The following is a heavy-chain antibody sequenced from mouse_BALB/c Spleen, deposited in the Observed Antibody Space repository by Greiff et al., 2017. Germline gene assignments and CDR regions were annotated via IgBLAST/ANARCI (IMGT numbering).Heavy chain of an antibody. Sequence: VMLVESGPGLVAPSQSLSITCTVSGFSLTGYGVNWVRQPPGKGLEWLGMIWGDGSTDYNSALKSRLSISKDNSKSQVFLKMNSLQTDDTARYYCARDRGYDGIHYAMDYWGQGTSVTVSS. CDR3: ARDRGYDGIHYAMDY. D-gene: IGHD2-2*01. CDR2: IWGDGST. J-gene: IGHJ4*01. CDR1: GFSLTGYG. V-gene: IGHV2-6-7*01.